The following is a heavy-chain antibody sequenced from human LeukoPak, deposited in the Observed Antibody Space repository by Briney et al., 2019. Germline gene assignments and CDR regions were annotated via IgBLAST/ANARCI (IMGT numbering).Heavy chain of an antibody. J-gene: IGHJ5*02. CDR3: ARSPPDPIPFVSGSYYKASWFDP. CDR2: ISPYNGNT. CDR1: GYTFTNYG. Sequence: ASVKVSCKASGYTFTNYGVSWVRQAPGQGLEWMGWISPYNGNTNSAQKLQGRVTMTTDTSTSTAYMELRSLRSDDTAVYYCARSPPDPIPFVSGSYYKASWFDPWGQGTLVTVSS. D-gene: IGHD3-10*01. V-gene: IGHV1-18*01.